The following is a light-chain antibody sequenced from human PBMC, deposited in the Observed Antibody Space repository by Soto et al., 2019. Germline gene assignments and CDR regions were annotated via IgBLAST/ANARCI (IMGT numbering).Light chain of an antibody. CDR3: QQYGSSPFT. CDR1: QSVSSSY. CDR2: GAS. J-gene: IGKJ3*01. V-gene: IGKV3-20*01. Sequence: EIVLTQTPGTLSLSPGERATLSCRASQSVSSSYLAWYQQKPGQAPRLLIYGASSRATGIPDRFSGSGSGTDFTLTISRLGPEDFVVYYCQQYGSSPFTFGPGTKVDIK.